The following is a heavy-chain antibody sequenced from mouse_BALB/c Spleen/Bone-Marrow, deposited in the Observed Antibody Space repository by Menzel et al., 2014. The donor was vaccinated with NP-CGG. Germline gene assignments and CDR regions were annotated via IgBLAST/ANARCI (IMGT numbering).Heavy chain of an antibody. J-gene: IGHJ4*01. V-gene: IGHV14-3*02. D-gene: IGHD4-1*01. CDR1: GFNIKDTY. Sequence: VQLQQSGAELVKPGASVKLSCPASGFNIKDTYMHWVKQRPEQGLEWIGRIDSANGNTKYDPKFQGKATITADTSSNTAYLQLSSLTSEDTAVYYCARWEYYAMDYWGQGTSVTVSS. CDR3: ARWEYYAMDY. CDR2: IDSANGNT.